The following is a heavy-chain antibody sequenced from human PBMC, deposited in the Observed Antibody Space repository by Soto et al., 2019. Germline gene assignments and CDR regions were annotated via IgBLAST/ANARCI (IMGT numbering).Heavy chain of an antibody. CDR1: GFTFSRYN. CDR2: VTTSGDTM. Sequence: PGGSLRLSCVASGFTFSRYNMHWVRQAPGKGLEWVAYVTTSGDTMFYADSVEGRSAISRDVAKNSVHLQMNSLGDEDTAVYYSVREEASGSSGLTYHYYYNGMDVWGQGTTVTVSS. CDR3: VREEASGSSGLTYHYYYNGMDV. D-gene: IGHD3-10*01. J-gene: IGHJ6*02. V-gene: IGHV3-48*02.